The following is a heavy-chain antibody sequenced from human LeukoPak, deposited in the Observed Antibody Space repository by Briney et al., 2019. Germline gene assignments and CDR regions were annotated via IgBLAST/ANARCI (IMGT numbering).Heavy chain of an antibody. V-gene: IGHV1-18*01. D-gene: IGHD3-10*01. CDR1: GYTFTSYG. CDR2: ISAYNGNT. Sequence: ASVKVSCKASGYTFTSYGISWVRQAPGQGLEWMGWISAYNGNTNYAQKLQGRVTMTTDTSTSTAYMELRSLRSDDTAVCYCARITMVRGVIIYAGWFDPWGQGTLVTVSS. J-gene: IGHJ5*02. CDR3: ARITMVRGVIIYAGWFDP.